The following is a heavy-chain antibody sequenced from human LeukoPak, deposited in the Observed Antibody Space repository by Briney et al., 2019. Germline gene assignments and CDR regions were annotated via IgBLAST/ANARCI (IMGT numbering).Heavy chain of an antibody. Sequence: LPGRSLRPSCAPSGFTFRSYTMHGGRQAPGKGLNGVPVISYDGCNKYYADSVKGRFTISRGNYKNTLYLQMHSLRADDTAVYYCTRDRGIIASGGYYDYWGQGTLVTVFS. CDR1: GFTFRSYT. CDR3: TRDRGIIASGGYYDY. CDR2: ISYDGCNK. D-gene: IGHD3-10*01. V-gene: IGHV3-30-3*01. J-gene: IGHJ4*02.